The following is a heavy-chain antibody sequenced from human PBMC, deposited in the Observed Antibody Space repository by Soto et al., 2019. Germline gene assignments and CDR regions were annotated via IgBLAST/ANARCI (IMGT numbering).Heavy chain of an antibody. CDR3: ARGPYDSSGYYYSGWFDP. CDR1: GGTFSSYA. D-gene: IGHD3-22*01. CDR2: IIPIFGTA. J-gene: IGHJ5*02. V-gene: IGHV1-69*13. Sequence: SVKVSCKASGGTFSSYAISWVRQAPGQGLEWMGGIIPIFGTANYAQKFQGRVTITADESTSTAYMELSSLRSEDTAVYYFARGPYDSSGYYYSGWFDPWGQGTLVTVS.